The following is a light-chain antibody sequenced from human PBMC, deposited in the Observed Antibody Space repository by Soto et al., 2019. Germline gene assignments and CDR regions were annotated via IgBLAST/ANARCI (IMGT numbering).Light chain of an antibody. CDR1: QSISTG. Sequence: DIQMTQSPSTLSSSVGDRVTITCRASQSISTGLAWYQQKPGKAPNLLIYDASTLESGVPSRFSGSGSGTEFTLTISGLQPGDSATYYCQQYNSYSPTFGQGTKVDIK. J-gene: IGKJ1*01. CDR3: QQYNSYSPT. V-gene: IGKV1-5*01. CDR2: DAS.